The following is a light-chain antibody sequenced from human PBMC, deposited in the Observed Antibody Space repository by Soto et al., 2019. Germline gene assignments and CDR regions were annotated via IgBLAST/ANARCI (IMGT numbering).Light chain of an antibody. Sequence: IQLTQSPSSLSASVGDSVTITCRASQGISRYLSWYQQKPGRAPKLLISAASTLQSGVPARFSGSGSGTDFTLSITSLQPEDFATYYCQRLNTYPVTFGGGTKVDSK. CDR1: QGISRY. CDR2: AAS. CDR3: QRLNTYPVT. V-gene: IGKV1-9*01. J-gene: IGKJ4*01.